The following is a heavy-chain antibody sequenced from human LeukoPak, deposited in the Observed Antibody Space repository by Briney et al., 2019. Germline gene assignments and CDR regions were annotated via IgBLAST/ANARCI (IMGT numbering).Heavy chain of an antibody. CDR2: IRYDGSSK. J-gene: IGHJ3*02. CDR3: AKGLLWFGELYADHDAFDI. Sequence: GGSLRLSCAASGFTFSSYWMSWVRQAPGKGLEWVAFIRYDGSSKYYADSVKGRFTISRDNSKNTLYLQMNSLRAEDTAVYYCAKGLLWFGELYADHDAFDIWGQGTMVTVSS. V-gene: IGHV3-30*02. D-gene: IGHD3-10*01. CDR1: GFTFSSYW.